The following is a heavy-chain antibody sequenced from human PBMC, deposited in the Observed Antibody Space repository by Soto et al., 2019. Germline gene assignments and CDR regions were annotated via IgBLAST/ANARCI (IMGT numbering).Heavy chain of an antibody. J-gene: IGHJ4*02. CDR2: IKSDGSYT. Sequence: GESLKISCAASGFTLGIYWMHWVRQAPGKGLVWVSRIKSDGSYTNYADSVKGRFTISRDNAKNTLYLQMDSLRAEDTAVYYCARLYSSGWYDKWGQGTLVTVSS. V-gene: IGHV3-74*01. CDR3: ARLYSSGWYDK. D-gene: IGHD6-19*01. CDR1: GFTLGIYW.